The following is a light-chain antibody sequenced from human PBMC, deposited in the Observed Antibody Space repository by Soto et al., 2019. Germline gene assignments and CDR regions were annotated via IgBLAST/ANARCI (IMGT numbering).Light chain of an antibody. CDR3: SSYTSSSTVV. J-gene: IGLJ2*01. V-gene: IGLV2-14*01. CDR1: SSDFGGYKS. Sequence: QSALTQPASVSGSPGQSITISCTGTSSDFGGYKSVSWHQQHPGEAPKLMIYEVTNRPSGVSNRFSGSKSGNTASLAISGLQAEDEADYYCSSYTSSSTVVFGGGTKLTVL. CDR2: EVT.